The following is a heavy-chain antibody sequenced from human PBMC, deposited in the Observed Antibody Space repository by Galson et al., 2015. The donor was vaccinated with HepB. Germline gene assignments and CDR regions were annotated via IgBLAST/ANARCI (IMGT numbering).Heavy chain of an antibody. CDR3: ARERIGPYGSGDIIGYYYYYMDV. CDR1: GYTFTGYY. V-gene: IGHV1-2*06. CDR2: INPNSGGT. Sequence: SVKVSCKASGYTFTGYYMHWVRQAPGQGLEWMGRINPNSGGTNYAQKFQGRVTMTRDTSISTAYMELSRLRSDDTAVYYCARERIGPYGSGDIIGYYYYYMDVWGKGTTVTVSS. J-gene: IGHJ6*03. D-gene: IGHD3-10*01.